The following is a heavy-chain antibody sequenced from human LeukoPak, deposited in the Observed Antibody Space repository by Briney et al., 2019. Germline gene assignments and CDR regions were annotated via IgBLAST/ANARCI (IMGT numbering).Heavy chain of an antibody. CDR3: ARAIYNGVLDS. D-gene: IGHD5-24*01. V-gene: IGHV4-38-2*02. CDR2: VYRLGTT. CDR1: RSSISSGYF. J-gene: IGHJ4*02. Sequence: SETLSLTCTVTRSSISSGYFWAWIRQPPGKGLEWIGSVYRLGTTYYSPSLTSRVTISVSTSKNQFSLTLNSLTVADTAFYYCARAIYNGVLDSWGQGMLVIVSS.